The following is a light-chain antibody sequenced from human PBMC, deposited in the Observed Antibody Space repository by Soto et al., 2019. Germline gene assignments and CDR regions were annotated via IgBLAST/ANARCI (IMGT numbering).Light chain of an antibody. CDR1: QTISSW. J-gene: IGKJ3*01. CDR3: QQSYSTLGT. V-gene: IGKV1-39*01. Sequence: IHMTQSAFSVWISXRHSVPITXXASQTISSWLAWYQQKPGKAPKLLIYAASSLQSGVPSRFSGSGSGTDFTLTISSLQPEDFATYYCQQSYSTLGTFGPGTKVDNK. CDR2: AAS.